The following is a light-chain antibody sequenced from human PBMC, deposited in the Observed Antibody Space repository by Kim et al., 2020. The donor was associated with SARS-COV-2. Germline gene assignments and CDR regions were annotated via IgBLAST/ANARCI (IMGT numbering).Light chain of an antibody. CDR2: GKT. CDR3: NSRDSSGNHLV. V-gene: IGLV3-19*01. CDR1: SLRSYY. Sequence: ALGPTVRITCQGDSLRSYYASWYQQKPGQAPVLVIYGKTNRPSGIPDRFSGSSSGNTASLTITGAQAEDEADYYCNSRDSSGNHLVFGGGTQLTVL. J-gene: IGLJ3*02.